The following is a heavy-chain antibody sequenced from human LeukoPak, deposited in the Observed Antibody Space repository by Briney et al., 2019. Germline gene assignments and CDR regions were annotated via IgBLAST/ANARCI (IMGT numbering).Heavy chain of an antibody. Sequence: ASVKVSCKASGYTFTGYYMHWVRQAPGQGLEWMGWINPNSGGTNYAQKFQGRVTMTRDTSISTAYMELSRLRSDDTAVYYCALHHGSYYLGRWFDPWGQGTLVTVSS. J-gene: IGHJ5*02. D-gene: IGHD1-26*01. CDR2: INPNSGGT. CDR3: ALHHGSYYLGRWFDP. CDR1: GYTFTGYY. V-gene: IGHV1-2*02.